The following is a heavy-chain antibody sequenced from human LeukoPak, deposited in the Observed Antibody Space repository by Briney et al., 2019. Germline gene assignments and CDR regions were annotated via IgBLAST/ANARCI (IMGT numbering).Heavy chain of an antibody. D-gene: IGHD6-19*01. V-gene: IGHV4-59*01. CDR2: IDNSGST. CDR3: ARAPLYSGGSGWSIYYFYAMDV. Sequence: SETLSLTCTVSGGSISSSYWSWVRQPPGKGLEWIGYIDNSGSTNYNPSLKSRVTISLDTPKSQFSLKLSSVTAAATAVYYCARAPLYSGGSGWSIYYFYAMDVWGQGTTVTVSS. J-gene: IGHJ6*02. CDR1: GGSISSSY.